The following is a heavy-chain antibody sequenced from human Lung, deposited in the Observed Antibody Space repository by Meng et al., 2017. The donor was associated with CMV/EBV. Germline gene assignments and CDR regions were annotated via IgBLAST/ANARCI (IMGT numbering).Heavy chain of an antibody. Sequence: LSLTCAASGFTFTTYAMHWVRQAPGKGLEWVAVISYDGSNKYYADSVKGRFTISRDNSKNTLYLQMNSLRTVDTAVYDCARGEQLWLPLDVWGQGTTVTVSS. CDR2: ISYDGSNK. CDR3: ARGEQLWLPLDV. CDR1: GFTFTTYA. V-gene: IGHV3-30*04. J-gene: IGHJ6*02. D-gene: IGHD5-18*01.